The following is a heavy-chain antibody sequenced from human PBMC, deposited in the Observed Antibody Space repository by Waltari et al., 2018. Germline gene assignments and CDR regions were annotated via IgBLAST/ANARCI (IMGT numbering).Heavy chain of an antibody. CDR3: AKGNSSGWYNFDY. D-gene: IGHD6-19*01. J-gene: IGHJ4*02. Sequence: EVELLESGGGLAQPGGSLRLSCAASGYTFSSYAMSWVRQAPGKGLEWVAGISGSGGSTYYADSVKGRFTMSRDNSRNVLYLQMNSMTAEDTAVYYCAKGNSSGWYNFDYWGQGTLVTVSS. CDR1: GYTFSSYA. V-gene: IGHV3-23*01. CDR2: ISGSGGST.